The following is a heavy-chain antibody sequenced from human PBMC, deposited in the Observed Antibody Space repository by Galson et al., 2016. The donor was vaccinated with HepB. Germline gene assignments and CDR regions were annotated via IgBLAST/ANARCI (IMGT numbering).Heavy chain of an antibody. J-gene: IGHJ4*02. V-gene: IGHV1-18*01. CDR1: GYTFNGSG. Sequence: SCKASGYTFNGSGISWVRQAPGQGLEWMGWITTYNGNTDYAQKFQGRVTMTTDTSTTTAYMELTSLRSDDTAVYYCARDRGPYCSGDSCRSIDYWGQGTLVTVSA. D-gene: IGHD2-15*01. CDR3: ARDRGPYCSGDSCRSIDY. CDR2: ITTYNGNT.